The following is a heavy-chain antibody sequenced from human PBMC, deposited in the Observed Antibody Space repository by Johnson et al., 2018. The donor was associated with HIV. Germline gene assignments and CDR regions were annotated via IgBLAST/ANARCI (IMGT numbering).Heavy chain of an antibody. CDR2: ISWNSGSI. CDR1: GFTFDDYA. CDR3: AKGARSDEHDAFDI. V-gene: IGHV3-9*01. D-gene: IGHD1/OR15-1a*01. Sequence: VQLVESGGGLVQPGRSLRLSCAASGFTFDDYAMHWVRQAPGKGLEWVSGISWNSGSIGYADSVKGRFTISRDNAKNSLYLQMNSLRAEDTAVYYCAKGARSDEHDAFDIWGQGTMVTVSS. J-gene: IGHJ3*02.